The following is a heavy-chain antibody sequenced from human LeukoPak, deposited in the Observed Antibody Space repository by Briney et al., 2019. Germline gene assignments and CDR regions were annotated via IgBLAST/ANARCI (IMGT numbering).Heavy chain of an antibody. D-gene: IGHD6-19*01. CDR1: GFTFNNYA. CDR2: ITSSGST. J-gene: IGHJ5*02. CDR3: AKAPLSIAVAGTRWFDP. V-gene: IGHV3-23*01. Sequence: TGGSLRLSCAASGFTFNNYAMNWVRQAPGKGLEWVSVITSSGSTYYADSVKGRFTISRDNSKNTLYLQMNSLRAEDTAVYYCAKAPLSIAVAGTRWFDPWGQGTLVTVSS.